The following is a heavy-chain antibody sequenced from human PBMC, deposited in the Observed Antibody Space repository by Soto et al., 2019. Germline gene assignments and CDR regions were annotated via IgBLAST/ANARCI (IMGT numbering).Heavy chain of an antibody. CDR1: GGSISSYY. CDR3: AMSGSYYENWFDP. Sequence: PSETLSLTCTVSGGSISSYYWSWIRQPAGKGLEWVGRIYTSGSTNYNPSLKSRVTMSVDTSKNQFSLKLSSVTAADTAVYYCAMSGSYYENWFDPWGQGTLVTVSS. D-gene: IGHD1-26*01. J-gene: IGHJ5*02. CDR2: IYTSGST. V-gene: IGHV4-4*07.